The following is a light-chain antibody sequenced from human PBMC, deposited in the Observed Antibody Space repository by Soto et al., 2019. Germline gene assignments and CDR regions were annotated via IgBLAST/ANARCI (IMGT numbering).Light chain of an antibody. CDR3: QQYNSYL. CDR2: DAS. V-gene: IGKV1-5*01. J-gene: IGKJ1*01. Sequence: DIQSTQSPSTLSASVGDRVTITCRASQSISSWLAWYQQKPGKAPKLLIYDASSLESGVPSRFSGSGSGTEFTLTISSLQPDDFATYYCQQYNSYLFGQGTKGDIK. CDR1: QSISSW.